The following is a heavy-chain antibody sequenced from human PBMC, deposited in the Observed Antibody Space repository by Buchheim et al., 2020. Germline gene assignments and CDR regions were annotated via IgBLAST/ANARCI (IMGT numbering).Heavy chain of an antibody. Sequence: VQLVESGGGVVQPGRSLRLSCAASGFTFSNYGMHWVRQAPGKGLVWVSRIRGDGSSTSYADSVKGRFTIPRDNAKNTLYLQMNSLRAEDTAVYYCARDDYQRYWGQGTL. D-gene: IGHD4-11*01. CDR3: ARDDYQRY. V-gene: IGHV3-74*01. CDR1: GFTFSNYG. J-gene: IGHJ4*02. CDR2: IRGDGSST.